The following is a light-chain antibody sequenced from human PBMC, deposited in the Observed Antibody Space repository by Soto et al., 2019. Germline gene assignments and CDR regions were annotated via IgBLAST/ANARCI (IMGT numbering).Light chain of an antibody. V-gene: IGKV3-20*01. CDR2: ETS. CDR3: QQFGSSVT. J-gene: IGKJ5*01. Sequence: EIVLTQSPGTLSLSPGERATLSCRASQSVSSSYLAWYQQKPGQAPRLLMYETSRRATGIPDRFSGSGSGTDFTLTISRLEPEDFAVYYCQQFGSSVTFGQGTRLEIK. CDR1: QSVSSSY.